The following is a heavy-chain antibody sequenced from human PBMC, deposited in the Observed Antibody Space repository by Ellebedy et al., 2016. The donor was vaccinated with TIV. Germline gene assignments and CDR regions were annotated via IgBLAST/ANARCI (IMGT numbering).Heavy chain of an antibody. CDR1: GFTVSSNS. CDR3: ARKHLYGLD. V-gene: IGHV3-66*01. J-gene: IGHJ4*02. D-gene: IGHD3-10*01. Sequence: PGGSLRLSCAASGFTVSSNSMNWVRQAPGKGLEWVSVIYSGGGTSYADSVKGRFTIFRDTSKNTLFLQMNSLRAEETAVYYCARKHLYGLDWGQGTLVTVSS. CDR2: IYSGGGT.